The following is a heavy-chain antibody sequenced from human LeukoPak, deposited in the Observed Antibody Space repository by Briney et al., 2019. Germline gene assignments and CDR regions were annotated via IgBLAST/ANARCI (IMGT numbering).Heavy chain of an antibody. J-gene: IGHJ4*02. CDR1: GFTVSSNY. CDR2: IYSGGIT. CDR3: ARQVAGPYYFDY. V-gene: IGHV3-53*01. D-gene: IGHD6-19*01. Sequence: GGSLRLSCAASGFTVSSNYMSWVRQAPGKELEWVSVIYSGGITYYADSVKGRFTISRDSSKNTLYLQMNSLRAADTAVYYCARQVAGPYYFDYWGQGTLVTVSS.